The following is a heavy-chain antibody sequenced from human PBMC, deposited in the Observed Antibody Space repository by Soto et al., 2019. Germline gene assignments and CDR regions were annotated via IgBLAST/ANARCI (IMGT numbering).Heavy chain of an antibody. CDR3: AREGALKPFSS. CDR1: GFTFSSYE. V-gene: IGHV3-48*03. CDR2: ISSSGSTI. J-gene: IGHJ5*02. Sequence: PGGSLRLSCAASGFTFSSYEMNWVRQAPGKGLEWVSYISSSGSTIYYADSVKGRFTISRDNAKNSLYLQMNSLRAEDTAVYYCAREGALKPFSSWGQGALVTVSS.